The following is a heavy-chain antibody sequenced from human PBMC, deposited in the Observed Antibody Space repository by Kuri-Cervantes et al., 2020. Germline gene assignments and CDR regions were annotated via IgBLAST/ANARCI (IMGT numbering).Heavy chain of an antibody. CDR1: GYSFTSYW. CDR2: IYPGDSDT. J-gene: IGHJ4*02. D-gene: IGHD6-13*01. CDR3: ARRIAAAMVWDY. V-gene: IGHV5-51*01. Sequence: GGSLRLSCKGSGYSFTSYWIGWVRQMPGKGLEWMGIIYPGDSDTRYSPSFQGQVTISADKSISTAYLQWSGLKASDTAMYYCARRIAAAMVWDYWGQGTLVTVSS.